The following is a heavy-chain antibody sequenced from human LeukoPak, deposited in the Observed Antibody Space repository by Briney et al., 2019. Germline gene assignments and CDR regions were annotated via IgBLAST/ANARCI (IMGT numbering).Heavy chain of an antibody. Sequence: SATLSLTCVVSGDSITNGYYWGWIRQPPGKGLQWIGSIYYSGSTYYNPSLKGRVTISVDTSKNQLSLRLNSVTAADTAVYYCARPGATATDGFDIWGQGTLVTVSS. CDR1: GDSITNGYY. J-gene: IGHJ3*02. D-gene: IGHD2-2*01. V-gene: IGHV4-38-2*01. CDR2: IYYSGST. CDR3: ARPGATATDGFDI.